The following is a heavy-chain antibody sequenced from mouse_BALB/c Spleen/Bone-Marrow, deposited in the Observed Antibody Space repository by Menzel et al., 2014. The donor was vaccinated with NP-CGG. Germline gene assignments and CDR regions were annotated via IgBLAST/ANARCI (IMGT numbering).Heavy chain of an antibody. V-gene: IGHV5-9-4*01. J-gene: IGHJ4*01. Sequence: EVKLMESGGGLVKPGGSLKLSCAASGFTFSSYAMSWVRQSPEKRLEWVAEISSGGSYTYYPDTVTGRFTISRDNAKNTLDLEMSSLRSEDTAMYYCAREGLRRRAAMDYWGQGTSVTVSS. CDR2: ISSGGSYT. CDR3: AREGLRRRAAMDY. CDR1: GFTFSSYA. D-gene: IGHD2-4*01.